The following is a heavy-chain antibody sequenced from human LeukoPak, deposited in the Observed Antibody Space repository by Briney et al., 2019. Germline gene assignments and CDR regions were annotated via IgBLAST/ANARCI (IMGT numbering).Heavy chain of an antibody. CDR3: AKGYWGYYGSGSYYNDY. CDR2: ISGSDGST. Sequence: GGSLRLSCAASGFTFSSYAMSWVRQAPGKGLEWASGISGSDGSTNYADSVKGRFTISRENSKNTLYLQMNSLGAEDTAVYYCAKGYWGYYGSGSYYNDYWGQGTLVTVSS. CDR1: GFTFSSYA. V-gene: IGHV3-23*01. J-gene: IGHJ4*02. D-gene: IGHD3-10*01.